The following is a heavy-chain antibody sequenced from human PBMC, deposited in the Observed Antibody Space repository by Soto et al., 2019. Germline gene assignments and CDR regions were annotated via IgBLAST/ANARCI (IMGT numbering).Heavy chain of an antibody. Sequence: PSETLSLTCAVSGGSISKSNWWTWVRQPPGQGLEWIGEISLGGITNYNPSLKSRVTMSINNSKNQFSLKLTSLTAADTAVYYCAKWHPMDPWGQGTLVTVSS. CDR1: GGSISKSNW. CDR2: ISLGGIT. V-gene: IGHV4-4*02. CDR3: AKWHPMDP. J-gene: IGHJ5*02. D-gene: IGHD2-2*01.